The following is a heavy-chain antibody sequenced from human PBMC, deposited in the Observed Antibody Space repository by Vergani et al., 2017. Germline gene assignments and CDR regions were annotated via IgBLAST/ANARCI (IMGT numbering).Heavy chain of an antibody. J-gene: IGHJ4*02. Sequence: QVQLQESGPGLVKPSQTLSLTCSVSGGSISSGGYYWSWIRQPPGKGLEWIGYIYYSGSTYYNPSLKSRVIISVDTSKNQFSLKLRSVTAADTAVYYCAIHSSGFYGEVDYWGQGTLVTVSS. CDR1: GGSISSGGYY. D-gene: IGHD3-22*01. CDR2: IYYSGST. V-gene: IGHV4-31*03. CDR3: AIHSSGFYGEVDY.